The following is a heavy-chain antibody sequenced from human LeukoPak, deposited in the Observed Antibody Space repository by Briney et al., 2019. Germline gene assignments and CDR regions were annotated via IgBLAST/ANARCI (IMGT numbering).Heavy chain of an antibody. CDR3: ASAPIGYCSGGSCFH. D-gene: IGHD2-15*01. J-gene: IGHJ4*02. Sequence: GGSLRLSCAASGXTFSSYSMNWVRQAPGKGLEWVSSISSSSSYIYYADSVKGRFTISRDNAKNSLYLQMNSLRAEDTAVYYCASAPIGYCSGGSCFHWGQGTLVTVSS. CDR2: ISSSSSYI. CDR1: GXTFSSYS. V-gene: IGHV3-21*01.